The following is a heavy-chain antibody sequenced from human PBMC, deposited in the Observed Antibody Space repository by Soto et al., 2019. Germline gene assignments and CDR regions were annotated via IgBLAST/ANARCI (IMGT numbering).Heavy chain of an antibody. CDR2: MNGGNGNT. CDR3: TRLETDY. Sequence: QVQLVQSGAEVKRPGASAKDFCKASGYTFTTHTMHWVRQAPGQGLEWMGWMNGGNGNTKYSQKFQGRVTFTRDTFASTAYMELSSLRSEDTAVYYCTRLETDYWGQGTLVTVSS. CDR1: GYTFTTHT. V-gene: IGHV1-3*01. J-gene: IGHJ4*02.